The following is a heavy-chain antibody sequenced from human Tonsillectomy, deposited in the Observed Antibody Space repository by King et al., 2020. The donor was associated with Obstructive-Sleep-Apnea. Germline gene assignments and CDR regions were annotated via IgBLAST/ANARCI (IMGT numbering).Heavy chain of an antibody. CDR3: ARNTEHYYYYGMDV. CDR1: GDSISSYY. J-gene: IGHJ6*02. D-gene: IGHD1-26*01. CDR2: IYYSGST. V-gene: IGHV4-59*08. Sequence: QLQESGPGLVKPSETLSLTCTVSGDSISSYYWSWIRQPPGKGLEWIGYIYYSGSTKYNPSLKSRFTISVDTSKNQFSLKLSSVTAADTAVYYCARNTEHYYYYGMDVWGQGTTVTVSS.